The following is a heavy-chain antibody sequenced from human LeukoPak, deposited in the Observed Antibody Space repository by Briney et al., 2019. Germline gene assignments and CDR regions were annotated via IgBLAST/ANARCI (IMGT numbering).Heavy chain of an antibody. CDR3: ARDAGYGYDRFDY. D-gene: IGHD5-18*01. V-gene: IGHV3-74*01. Sequence: GGSLRLSCAASGFIFSSYWMHWVRQAPGKGLVWVSRINSDGSSTSYADSVKGRFTISRDNAKNSLYLQMNSLRAEDTAVYYCARDAGYGYDRFDYWGQGTQVTVSS. CDR1: GFIFSSYW. CDR2: INSDGSST. J-gene: IGHJ4*02.